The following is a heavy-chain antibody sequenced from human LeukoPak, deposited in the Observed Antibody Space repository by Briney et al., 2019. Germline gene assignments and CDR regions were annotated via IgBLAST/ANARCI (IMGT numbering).Heavy chain of an antibody. CDR3: AKDLWHLVRMIDH. J-gene: IGHJ4*02. CDR1: GFIFSKYA. V-gene: IGHV3-23*01. CDR2: ISATGAST. D-gene: IGHD6-6*01. Sequence: GGSLRLSCEGSGFIFSKYAMNWVLQAPGKCLEWVSAISATGASTYYIDSVKGRFTISRDNSNNPLYLQMNSLRAEDTARYYCAKDLWHLVRMIDHWGQGILVIAST.